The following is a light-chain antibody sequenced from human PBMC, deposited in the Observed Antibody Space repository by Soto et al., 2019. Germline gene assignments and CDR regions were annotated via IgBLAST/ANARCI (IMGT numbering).Light chain of an antibody. CDR1: QSVSSY. J-gene: IGKJ5*01. CDR2: DAS. V-gene: IGKV3-11*01. Sequence: EIVLTQSPVTLSLSPGERATLSCRASQSVSSYLAWYQHKPGQAPRLLIYDASNSATGIPARFSGSGSGTDFTLTIDNLQPEDFAIYYCQQRSNWPQITFGQGTRLESK. CDR3: QQRSNWPQIT.